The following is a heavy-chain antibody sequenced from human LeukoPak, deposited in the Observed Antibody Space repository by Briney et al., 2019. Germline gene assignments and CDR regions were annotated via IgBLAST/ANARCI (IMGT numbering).Heavy chain of an antibody. V-gene: IGHV4-61*02. CDR1: GGSISSGSYY. CDR2: IYTSGST. Sequence: SETLSLTCTVSGGSISSGSYYWSWIRQPAGKGLEWIGRIYTSGSTNYNPSLKSRVTISVDTSKNQFSLKLSSVTAADTAVYYCARNSCPSGTCYDNRGYFDYWGQGTLVTVSS. D-gene: IGHD2-15*01. CDR3: ARNSCPSGTCYDNRGYFDY. J-gene: IGHJ4*02.